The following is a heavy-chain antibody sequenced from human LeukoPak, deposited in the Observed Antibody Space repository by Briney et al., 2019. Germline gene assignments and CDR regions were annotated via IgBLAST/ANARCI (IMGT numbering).Heavy chain of an antibody. Sequence: ASVKVSCKASGYTFTCYYVHWVRQAPGQGLEWVGRINPNSGDTNYAQKFQGRVTMTRDTSISTAYMELSRLRSDDTAVYYCARDYCGGGCFPDYWGQGTLVTVSS. V-gene: IGHV1-2*06. CDR2: INPNSGDT. D-gene: IGHD2-21*02. CDR3: ARDYCGGGCFPDY. J-gene: IGHJ4*02. CDR1: GYTFTCYY.